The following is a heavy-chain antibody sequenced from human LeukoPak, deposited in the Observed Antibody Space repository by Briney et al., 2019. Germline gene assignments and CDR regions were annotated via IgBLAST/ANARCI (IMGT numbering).Heavy chain of an antibody. CDR1: GFTFDDYA. CDR3: AKGNGYSSGWYKNWFDP. V-gene: IGHV3-9*03. J-gene: IGHJ5*02. Sequence: GGSLRLSCAASGFTFDDYAMHWVRQAPGRGLEWVSGISWNSGSIGYADSVKGRFTISRDNAKNSLYLQMNSLRAEDMALYYCAKGNGYSSGWYKNWFDPWGQGTLVTVSS. CDR2: ISWNSGSI. D-gene: IGHD6-19*01.